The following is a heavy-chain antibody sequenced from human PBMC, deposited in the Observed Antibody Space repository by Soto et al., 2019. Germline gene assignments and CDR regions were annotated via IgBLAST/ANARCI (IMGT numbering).Heavy chain of an antibody. V-gene: IGHV3-23*01. CDR1: GFKFSSFA. Sequence: GGSLRLSCTASGFKFSSFAMTWVRLAPGLGLEWVSSISGSGDTAYYADSVKGRFIISRDNSKNSLSLQMNSLRVEDTAVYYCATSYCGGDCYANYYYYGMDVWGQGTTVTVSS. CDR3: ATSYCGGDCYANYYYYGMDV. J-gene: IGHJ6*02. CDR2: ISGSGDTA. D-gene: IGHD2-21*02.